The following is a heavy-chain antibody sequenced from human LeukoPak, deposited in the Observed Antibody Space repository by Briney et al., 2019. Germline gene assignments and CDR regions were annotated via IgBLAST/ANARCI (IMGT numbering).Heavy chain of an antibody. Sequence: GGSLRLSCAASGFTFSSYAMHWVRQAPGEGLEWVAVISYDGSNEYYADSVKGRFTISRDNCKNTLYLQMNSLRAEDTAVYNCAREYSSSCRRLDYWGQGTLVTVSS. CDR2: ISYDGSNE. D-gene: IGHD6-13*01. J-gene: IGHJ4*02. V-gene: IGHV3-30*04. CDR1: GFTFSSYA. CDR3: AREYSSSCRRLDY.